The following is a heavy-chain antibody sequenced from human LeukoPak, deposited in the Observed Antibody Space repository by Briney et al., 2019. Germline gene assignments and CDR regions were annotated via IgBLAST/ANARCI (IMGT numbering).Heavy chain of an antibody. D-gene: IGHD2-15*01. CDR1: GGTFSNYA. CDR3: ARDRLLCSGGSCYSIAFDY. V-gene: IGHV1-69*04. J-gene: IGHJ4*02. Sequence: ASVNVSFKASGGTFSNYAISWVRQAPGQGGEWMGRIIPILGIANYAQKLQGRGTITTDKSTSTAYMELSSLRSEDTAVYSCARDRLLCSGGSCYSIAFDYWGQGTLVTVSS. CDR2: IIPILGIA.